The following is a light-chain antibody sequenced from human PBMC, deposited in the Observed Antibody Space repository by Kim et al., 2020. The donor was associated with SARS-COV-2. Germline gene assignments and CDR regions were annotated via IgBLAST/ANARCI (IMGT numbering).Light chain of an antibody. CDR1: KVGDKY. CDR3: QAWDSSTVV. Sequence: VSPGQKASITCSGDKVGDKYACWYQQKPGQSPVLVIYQDSKRPSGIPERFSGSNSGNTATLTISGTQAMDEADYYCQAWDSSTVVFGGGTQLTVL. CDR2: QDS. J-gene: IGLJ2*01. V-gene: IGLV3-1*01.